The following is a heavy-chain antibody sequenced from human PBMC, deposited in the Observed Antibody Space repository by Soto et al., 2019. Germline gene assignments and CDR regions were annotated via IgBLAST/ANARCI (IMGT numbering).Heavy chain of an antibody. D-gene: IGHD3-22*01. CDR2: ISWNSGSI. V-gene: IGHV3-9*01. J-gene: IGHJ5*02. CDR1: GFTFDDYA. Sequence: SLKISCAASGFTFDDYAMHWVRQAPGKGLEWVSGISWNSGSIGYADSVKGRFTISRDNAKNSLYLQMNSLRAEDTALYYCAKSITGVVITPGWFDPWGQGTLVTVSS. CDR3: AKSITGVVITPGWFDP.